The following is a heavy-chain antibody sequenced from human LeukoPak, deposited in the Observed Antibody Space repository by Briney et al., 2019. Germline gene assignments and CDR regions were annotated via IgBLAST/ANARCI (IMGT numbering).Heavy chain of an antibody. J-gene: IGHJ3*02. D-gene: IGHD3-10*01. CDR1: DDSIRSSAYY. V-gene: IGHV4-39*01. Sequence: SEALSLTCAVSDDSIRSSAYYWGWIRQPPGKGLEWIGSIYYSGSTYYNPSLKSRVTISIDTSKNQFSLKLSSVTAADTAVYYCASEPYGSGSFLGAFDIWGQGTMVTVSS. CDR2: IYYSGST. CDR3: ASEPYGSGSFLGAFDI.